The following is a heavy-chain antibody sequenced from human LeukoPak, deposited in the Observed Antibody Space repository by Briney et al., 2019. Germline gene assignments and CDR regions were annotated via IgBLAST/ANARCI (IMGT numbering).Heavy chain of an antibody. CDR1: GFTFSRSA. J-gene: IGHJ3*02. D-gene: IGHD1-26*01. CDR3: AILTGATTLIDAFDI. CDR2: ISHDGSNT. V-gene: IGHV3-30*03. Sequence: LAGRSLRPSCAAAGFTFSRSAVHWVRQHPSNGLEWVAVISHDGSNTDYTDSVKGRFTISRDNSKNTLYLQMNSLRAEDTAVYYCAILTGATTLIDAFDIWGQGTMVTVSS.